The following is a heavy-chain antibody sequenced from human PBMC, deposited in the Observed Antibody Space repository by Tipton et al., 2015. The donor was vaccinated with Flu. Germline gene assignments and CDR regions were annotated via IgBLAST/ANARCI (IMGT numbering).Heavy chain of an antibody. CDR2: INHSGST. D-gene: IGHD5-12*01. V-gene: IGHV4-34*01. CDR3: ARVVVAEDY. Sequence: TLSLTCAVYGGSFSGYYWSWIRQPPGKGLEWIGEINHSGSTNYNPSLKSRVTISVDTSKNQFSLKLSSVTAADTAVYYCARVVVAEDYWGQGTLVTVSS. J-gene: IGHJ4*02. CDR1: GGSFSGYY.